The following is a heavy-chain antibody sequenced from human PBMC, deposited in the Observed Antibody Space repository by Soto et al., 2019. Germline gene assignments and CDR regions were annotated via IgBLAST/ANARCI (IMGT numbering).Heavy chain of an antibody. D-gene: IGHD3-9*01. Sequence: SDTLSLTCAVYGGSFSGYYWSWIRQPPGKGLEWIGQINHSGSTNYNPSLKSRVTISVDTSKNQFSLKLSSVTAADTAVYYCARGRGLRYFAWLVYWDYWGQGTLVTVSS. CDR1: GGSFSGYY. CDR2: INHSGST. J-gene: IGHJ4*02. CDR3: ARGRGLRYFAWLVYWDY. V-gene: IGHV4-34*01.